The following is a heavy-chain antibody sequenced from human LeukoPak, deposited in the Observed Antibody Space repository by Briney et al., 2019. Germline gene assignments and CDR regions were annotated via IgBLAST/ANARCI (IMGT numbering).Heavy chain of an antibody. V-gene: IGHV1-69*13. Sequence: ASVKVSCKASGGTFSSYAISWVRQAPGQGLEWMGGIIPIFGTANYAQKFQGRVTITADESTSTAYMELSSLRSEDTAVYYCASGGYDYVPYPAQWWGQGTLVTVSS. D-gene: IGHD3-16*01. CDR2: IIPIFGTA. J-gene: IGHJ4*02. CDR1: GGTFSSYA. CDR3: ASGGYDYVPYPAQW.